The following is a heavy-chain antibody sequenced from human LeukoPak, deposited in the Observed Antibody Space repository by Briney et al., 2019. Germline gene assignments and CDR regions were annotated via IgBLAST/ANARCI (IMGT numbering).Heavy chain of an antibody. V-gene: IGHV3-74*01. J-gene: IGHJ4*02. Sequence: GGSLRLSCAASGFTFSSYAMSWVRQAPGKRLVWVSHINSDGSSTSYADSVRGRFTISRDNAKNTLYLQMNSLRAEDTAVYYCASYLGATRSFDYWGQGTLVTVSS. D-gene: IGHD1-26*01. CDR2: INSDGSST. CDR1: GFTFSSYA. CDR3: ASYLGATRSFDY.